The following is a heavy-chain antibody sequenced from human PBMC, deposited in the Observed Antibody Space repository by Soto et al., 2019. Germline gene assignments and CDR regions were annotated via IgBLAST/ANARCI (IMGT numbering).Heavy chain of an antibody. CDR3: AKARGNIAAGGTDSVDC. D-gene: IGHD6-13*01. CDR1: GFTFADYA. V-gene: IGHV3-23*01. CDR2: ISGTGGGT. Sequence: EVQLLESGGNLVQPGGSLRLSCAVSGFTFADYAMSWVRQAPGKGLEWVSAISGTGGGTYYADSVKGRFTIARDNSKNXXYRQMNSLRADDTAVYYGAKARGNIAAGGTDSVDCWGQGTLVTVSS. J-gene: IGHJ4*02.